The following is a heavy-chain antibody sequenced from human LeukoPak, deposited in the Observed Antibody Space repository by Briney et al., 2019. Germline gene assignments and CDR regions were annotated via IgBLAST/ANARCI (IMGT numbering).Heavy chain of an antibody. CDR1: GGSISSYY. CDR2: IYTSGST. V-gene: IGHV4-4*07. CDR3: ARDVGSGSYYLSYYYYYMDV. J-gene: IGHJ6*03. Sequence: SETLSLTCTVSGGSISSYYWSWIRQPAGKGLEWIGRIYTSGSTNYNPSLKSRVTMSVDTSKNQLSLKLSSVTAADTAVYYRARDVGSGSYYLSYYYYYMDVWGKGTTVTVSS. D-gene: IGHD3-10*01.